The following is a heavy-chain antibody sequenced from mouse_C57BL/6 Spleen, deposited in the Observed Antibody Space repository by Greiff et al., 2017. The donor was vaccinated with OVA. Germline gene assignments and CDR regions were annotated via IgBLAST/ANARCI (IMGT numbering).Heavy chain of an antibody. J-gene: IGHJ1*03. CDR3: AREVTGTYWYFDV. Sequence: EVKLEESGGGLVKPGGSLKLSCAASGFTFSSYAMSWVRQTPEKRLEWVATISDGGSYTYYPDNVKGRFTISRDNAKNNLYLQMSHLKSEDTAMYYCAREVTGTYWYFDVWGTGTTVTVSS. CDR1: GFTFSSYA. CDR2: ISDGGSYT. D-gene: IGHD4-1*01. V-gene: IGHV5-4*01.